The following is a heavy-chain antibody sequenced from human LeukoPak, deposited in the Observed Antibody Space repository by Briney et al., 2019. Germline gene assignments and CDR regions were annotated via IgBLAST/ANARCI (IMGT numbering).Heavy chain of an antibody. CDR1: GFTFSSYA. CDR3: AKDDCSSTSCFHWYY. Sequence: GGSLRLSCAASGFTFSSYAMSWVRQAPGKGLEWVSAISGSGGSTFYAGSVKGRFTISRDNSKHTLYLQMNSLRAEDTAVYYCAKDDCSSTSCFHWYYWGQGTLVTVSS. J-gene: IGHJ4*02. D-gene: IGHD2-2*01. V-gene: IGHV3-23*01. CDR2: ISGSGGST.